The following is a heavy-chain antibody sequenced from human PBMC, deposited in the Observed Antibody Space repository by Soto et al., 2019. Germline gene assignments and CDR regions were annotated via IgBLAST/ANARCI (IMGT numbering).Heavy chain of an antibody. D-gene: IGHD5-12*01. J-gene: IGHJ6*02. V-gene: IGHV4-61*01. Sequence: QVQLQESGPGLVKPSETLSLTCTVSGGSVSSGSYYWSWIRQPPGKGLEWLGYIYYSGSTNYNPSLNSRVTQSVDTPKYLFSLKLGSVTAADTAVYYCARGRNRGYALPPYYYYGMDVWGQGTTVTVSS. CDR1: GGSVSSGSYY. CDR2: IYYSGST. CDR3: ARGRNRGYALPPYYYYGMDV.